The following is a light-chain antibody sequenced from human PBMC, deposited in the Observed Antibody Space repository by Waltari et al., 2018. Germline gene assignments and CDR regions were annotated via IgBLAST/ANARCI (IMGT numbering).Light chain of an antibody. CDR1: QGVWTN. CDR2: GVS. J-gene: IGKJ4*01. CDR3: QQYNKWPPFT. V-gene: IGKV3-15*01. Sequence: IVMTPSPGPLSVSPGGRANLSCRARQGVWTNLAWYQQKPGQAPRLLIYGVSTRATDIPARFSGSGSETEFTLTISSLQSEDFAVYYCQQYNKWPPFTFGGGTKVEIK.